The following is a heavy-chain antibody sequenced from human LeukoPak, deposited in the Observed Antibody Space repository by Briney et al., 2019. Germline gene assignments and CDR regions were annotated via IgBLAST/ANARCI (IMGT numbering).Heavy chain of an antibody. CDR2: ISGSGGST. CDR3: AEDLGYCSGGSCHAGYDAFDI. Sequence: GGSLRLSCAASGFTFSSYAMSWVRQAPGKGLEWVSAISGSGGSTYYADSVKGRFTISRDNSKNTLYLQMNSLRAEDTAVYYCAEDLGYCSGGSCHAGYDAFDIWGQGTMVTVSS. V-gene: IGHV3-23*01. D-gene: IGHD2-15*01. CDR1: GFTFSSYA. J-gene: IGHJ3*02.